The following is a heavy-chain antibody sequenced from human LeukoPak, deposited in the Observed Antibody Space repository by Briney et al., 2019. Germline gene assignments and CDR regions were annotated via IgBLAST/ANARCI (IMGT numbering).Heavy chain of an antibody. Sequence: GGSLRLSCAASRFTFSKDAMTWVRQAPGKGLEWVSVINGSGGSTYYADSVKGRFTISRDNSKNTLYLQMNSLRAEDTAVYYCAKTEGRGTTVAQRPNDYWGQGTLVTVSS. CDR1: RFTFSKDA. CDR3: AKTEGRGTTVAQRPNDY. CDR2: INGSGGST. J-gene: IGHJ4*02. D-gene: IGHD4-23*01. V-gene: IGHV3-23*01.